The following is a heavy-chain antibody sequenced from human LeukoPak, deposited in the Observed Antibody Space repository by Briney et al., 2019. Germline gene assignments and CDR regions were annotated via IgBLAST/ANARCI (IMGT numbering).Heavy chain of an antibody. V-gene: IGHV1-2*02. CDR1: GYTFTGYY. CDR3: ARVQQWLVPDDAFDI. D-gene: IGHD6-19*01. CDR2: INPNSGGT. Sequence: ASVKVSCKASGYTFTGYYMHWVRQAPGQGLEWIGWINPNSGGTNYAQKFQGRVTMTRDTSISTAYMELSRLRSDDTAVYYCARVQQWLVPDDAFDIWGQGTMVTVSS. J-gene: IGHJ3*02.